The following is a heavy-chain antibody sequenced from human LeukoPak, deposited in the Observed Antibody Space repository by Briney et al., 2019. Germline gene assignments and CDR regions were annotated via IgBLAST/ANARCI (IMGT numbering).Heavy chain of an antibody. V-gene: IGHV3-21*01. J-gene: IGHJ5*02. CDR3: ARDRGSYCGGDCYWENWFDP. CDR2: ISSSSSYI. D-gene: IGHD2-21*02. CDR1: GFTFSSYS. Sequence: GGSLRLSCAASGFTFSSYSMNWVRRAPGKGLEWVSSISSSSSYIYYADSVKGRFTISRDNAKNSLYLQMNSLRAEDTAVYYCARDRGSYCGGDCYWENWFDPWGQGTLVTVSS.